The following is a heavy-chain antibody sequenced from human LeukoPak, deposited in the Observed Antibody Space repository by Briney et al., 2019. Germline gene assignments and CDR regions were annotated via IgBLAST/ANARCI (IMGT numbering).Heavy chain of an antibody. Sequence: SVKVSCKASGGTFSSYAISWVRQAPGQGLEWMGGIIPVFGTANYAQKFQGRVTITTDESTSTAYMELSSLRSEDTAVYYCARESVITIFGVVIFRPLFDYWGQGTLVTVSS. D-gene: IGHD3-3*01. CDR1: GGTFSSYA. CDR3: ARESVITIFGVVIFRPLFDY. CDR2: IIPVFGTA. J-gene: IGHJ4*02. V-gene: IGHV1-69*05.